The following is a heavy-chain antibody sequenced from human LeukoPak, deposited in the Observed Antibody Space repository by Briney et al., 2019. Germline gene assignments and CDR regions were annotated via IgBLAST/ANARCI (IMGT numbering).Heavy chain of an antibody. CDR3: AKDVPYYDFSYGMDV. CDR2: ISGSG. D-gene: IGHD3-3*01. J-gene: IGHJ6*02. Sequence: PGGSLRLSCAASGFTFSSYAMSWVRQAPGKGLEWVSGISGSGDYADSVKGRFTISRDNSKNTLYLQMNSLRAEDTAVYYCAKDVPYYDFSYGMDVWGQGTTVTVSS. V-gene: IGHV3-23*01. CDR1: GFTFSSYA.